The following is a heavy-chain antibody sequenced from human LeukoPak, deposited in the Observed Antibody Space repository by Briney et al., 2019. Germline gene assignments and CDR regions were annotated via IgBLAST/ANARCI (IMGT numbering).Heavy chain of an antibody. Sequence: SETLSLTCAVYGGSFSGYYWSWIRQPPGKGLEWIGEINHSGSTNYNPSLKSRVTISVDTSKNQFSLKLSSVTAADTAVYYCARGLVVRGVNGMDVWGQGTTVTVSS. CDR2: INHSGST. CDR3: ARGLVVRGVNGMDV. CDR1: GGSFSGYY. D-gene: IGHD3-10*01. J-gene: IGHJ6*02. V-gene: IGHV4-34*01.